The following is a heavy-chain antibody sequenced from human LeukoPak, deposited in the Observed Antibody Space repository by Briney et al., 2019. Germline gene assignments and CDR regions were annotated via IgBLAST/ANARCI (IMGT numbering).Heavy chain of an antibody. CDR1: GFTFSSYW. D-gene: IGHD6-19*01. CDR2: IKEDGSTN. J-gene: IGHJ5*02. Sequence: SGGSLRLSCAASGFTFSSYWMSWVRQAPGKGLEWLANIKEDGSTNYNLDSVEGRFTISRDNARSSLYLQMKSLRAEDTAVYYCTRAVASNWFDPWGQGTLVTVS. V-gene: IGHV3-7*01. CDR3: TRAVASNWFDP.